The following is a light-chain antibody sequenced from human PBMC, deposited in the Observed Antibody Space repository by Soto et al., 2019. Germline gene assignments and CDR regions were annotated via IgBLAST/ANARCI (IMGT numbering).Light chain of an antibody. V-gene: IGLV1-51*01. CDR1: SSNIGINY. J-gene: IGLJ2*01. CDR3: AAWDSSLSAVL. CDR2: DTN. Sequence: QSVLTQPPSVSAAPGQKVTISCSGGSSNIGINYVSWYQQLPGTVPKLLIYDTNKRPSGIPDRFSGSKSGTSATLGITGLQTGDEAAYYGAAWDSSLSAVLFGGGTQLTVL.